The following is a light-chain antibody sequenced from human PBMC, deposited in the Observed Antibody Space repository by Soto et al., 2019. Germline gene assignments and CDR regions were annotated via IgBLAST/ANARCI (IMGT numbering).Light chain of an antibody. CDR3: SSYTSGSTLDNYV. CDR1: SSDVGGYNY. V-gene: IGLV2-14*01. Sequence: QSVLAQPASVSGSPGQSITISCTGTSSDVGGYNYVSWYQQHPGKAPKLMIYEVSNRPSGVSNRFSGSKSGNTASLTISGLQAEDEADYYCSSYTSGSTLDNYVFGTGTKVTVL. J-gene: IGLJ1*01. CDR2: EVS.